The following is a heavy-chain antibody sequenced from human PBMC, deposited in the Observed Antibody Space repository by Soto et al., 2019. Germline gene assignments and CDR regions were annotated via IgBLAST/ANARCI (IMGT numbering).Heavy chain of an antibody. V-gene: IGHV3-30*03. CDR3: VGGQYDFDY. J-gene: IGHJ4*02. CDR2: ISYDGSDK. Sequence: QVQLVESGGGVVQPGRSLRLSCAASGFPFTSYGMHWVREGPDKGLEWVAIISYDGSDKYYADSVKGRFTISRDNSKNPLYLQMNSVRPEDTALYYCVGGQYDFDYRGQGTLVIVSS. D-gene: IGHD3-10*01. CDR1: GFPFTSYG.